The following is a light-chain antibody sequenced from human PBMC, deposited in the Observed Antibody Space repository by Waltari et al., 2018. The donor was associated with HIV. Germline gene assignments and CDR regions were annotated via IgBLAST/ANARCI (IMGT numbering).Light chain of an antibody. CDR1: QSISRNY. CDR3: HHYSSSPIT. CDR2: GAS. J-gene: IGKJ5*01. Sequence: EIVLTQSPGTLSLSPGARATLSCRASQSISRNYLAWYEQKYGQAPRLLIYGASSRATGIPDRFSGSGSGTDFTLTISSLEPEDFAVYYCHHYSSSPITFGQGTRLEIK. V-gene: IGKV3-20*01.